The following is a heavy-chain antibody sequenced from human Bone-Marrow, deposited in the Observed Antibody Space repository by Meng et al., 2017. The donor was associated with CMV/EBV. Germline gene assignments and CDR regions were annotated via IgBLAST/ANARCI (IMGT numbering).Heavy chain of an antibody. CDR3: ARVGYGSGSYYPRGMDV. CDR1: EFIFDDYA. J-gene: IGHJ6*01. D-gene: IGHD3-10*01. CDR2: IKQDGSEK. V-gene: IGHV3-7*01. Sequence: GESLKISCAASEFIFDDYAMHWVRQAPGKGLEWVANIKQDGSEKYYVDSVKGRFTISRDNAKNSLYLQMNSLRAEDTAVYYCARVGYGSGSYYPRGMDVWGQGATVTGSS.